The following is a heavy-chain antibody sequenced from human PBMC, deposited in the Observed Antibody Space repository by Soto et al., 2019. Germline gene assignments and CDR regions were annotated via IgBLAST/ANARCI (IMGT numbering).Heavy chain of an antibody. CDR3: AIEYFRTIHDYGDAYYCYGMDV. CDR1: VGSFSVYY. CDR2: INHSGST. V-gene: IGHV4-34*01. J-gene: IGHJ6*01. D-gene: IGHD4-17*01. Sequence: SETLSVGCAFYVGSFSVYYWSWIRQPPGKGLDLTGEINHSGSTNYNPSLKSRVTISVDTSKNQFSLKLSSVTAADTAVYYCAIEYFRTIHDYGDAYYCYGMDVWGQGTTVTVSS.